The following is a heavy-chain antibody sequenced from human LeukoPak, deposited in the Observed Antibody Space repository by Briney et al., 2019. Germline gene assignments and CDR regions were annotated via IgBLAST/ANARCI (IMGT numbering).Heavy chain of an antibody. CDR1: GYTFTSYG. V-gene: IGHV1-18*01. J-gene: IGHJ3*02. Sequence: ASVKVSCKASGYTFTSYGISWVRQAPGQGLEWMGWISAYNGNTNYAQKLQGRVTMTTDTSTSTAYMELRSLRSDDTAVYYCARHGAIFGVVIIRDAFDIRGQGTMVTVSS. D-gene: IGHD3-3*01. CDR3: ARHGAIFGVVIIRDAFDI. CDR2: ISAYNGNT.